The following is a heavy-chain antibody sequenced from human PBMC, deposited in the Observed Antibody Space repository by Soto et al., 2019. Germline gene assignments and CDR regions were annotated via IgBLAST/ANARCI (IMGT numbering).Heavy chain of an antibody. CDR3: ARGPAGMATFRCNFDY. V-gene: IGHV4-59*01. Sequence: KTSETLSLTCTVSGGSISSYYWSWIRQPPGKGLEWIGYIYYSGSTNYNPSLKSRVTISVDTSKNQVSLKLSSVTAADTAVYYCARGPAGMATFRCNFDYWGQGTLVTVSS. D-gene: IGHD5-12*01. CDR2: IYYSGST. J-gene: IGHJ4*02. CDR1: GGSISSYY.